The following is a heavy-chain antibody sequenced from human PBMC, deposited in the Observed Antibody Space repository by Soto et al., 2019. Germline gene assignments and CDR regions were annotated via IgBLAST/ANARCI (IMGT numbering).Heavy chain of an antibody. V-gene: IGHV4-4*02. D-gene: IGHD2-2*01. J-gene: IGHJ4*02. CDR3: FFPAPADFDY. CDR1: GFSISSSNW. CDR2: IYHSGTT. Sequence: SETLSLTCVVSGFSISSSNWWSWVRQPPGKGLEGIGEIYHSGTTNYSPSLKGRVIISSDMSNNHFSLTLTSVTAADTAVHYWFFPAPADFDYWGQETPFTVSS.